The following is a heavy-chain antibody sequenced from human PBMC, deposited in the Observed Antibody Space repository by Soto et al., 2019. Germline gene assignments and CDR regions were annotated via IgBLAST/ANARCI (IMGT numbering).Heavy chain of an antibody. CDR2: ISGSGGST. CDR1: GFTFSSYA. V-gene: IGHV3-23*01. D-gene: IGHD3-10*01. CDR3: AKVRWFGEFPLYYYYYYMDV. Sequence: EVQLLESGGGLVQPGGSLRLSCAASGFTFSSYAMSWVRQAPGKGLEWVSAISGSGGSTYYADSVKGRFTISRDNSKNTLYLQMNSLRAEDTAVYYCAKVRWFGEFPLYYYYYYMDVWGKGTTVTVSS. J-gene: IGHJ6*03.